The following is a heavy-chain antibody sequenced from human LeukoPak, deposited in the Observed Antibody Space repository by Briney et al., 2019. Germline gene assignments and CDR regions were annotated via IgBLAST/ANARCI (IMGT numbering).Heavy chain of an antibody. CDR2: IYYSGST. V-gene: IGHV4-30-4*01. J-gene: IGHJ4*02. D-gene: IGHD3-22*01. Sequence: SETLSLTCTVSGGSISSGDYYWSWIRQPPGKGLEWIGYIYYSGSTYYNPSLKSRVTISVDKSKNQFSLKLNSVTAADTAVYYCARDQFPYYDSSGFYYWGQGTLVTVSS. CDR3: ARDQFPYYDSSGFYY. CDR1: GGSISSGDYY.